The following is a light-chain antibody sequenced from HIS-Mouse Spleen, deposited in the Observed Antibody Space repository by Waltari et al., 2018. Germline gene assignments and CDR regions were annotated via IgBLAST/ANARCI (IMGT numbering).Light chain of an antibody. CDR3: QVWDSSSDHVV. CDR2: YDS. CDR1: NIGSKS. Sequence: SYVLTQPPSVSVAPGKTARITCGGNNIGSKSVHWYQQKPGQAPGLVVYYDSARPSGIPGRFSGSNSGNTATLTISRVEAGDEADYYCQVWDSSSDHVVFGGGTKLTVL. J-gene: IGLJ2*01. V-gene: IGLV3-21*04.